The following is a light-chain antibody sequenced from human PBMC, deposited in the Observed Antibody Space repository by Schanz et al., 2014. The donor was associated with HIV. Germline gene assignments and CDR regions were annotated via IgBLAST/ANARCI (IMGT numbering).Light chain of an antibody. CDR1: QDISSW. CDR2: KAS. V-gene: IGKV1-5*03. Sequence: DIQMTQSPSTLSASVGDRVTISCRASQDISSWLAWFQQKPGKAPKVLIYKASSLEGGVSSRFSGSGSGTEFTLTISSLQPDDFTTYYCQQYSTYPWTFGQGTKVEI. CDR3: QQYSTYPWT. J-gene: IGKJ1*01.